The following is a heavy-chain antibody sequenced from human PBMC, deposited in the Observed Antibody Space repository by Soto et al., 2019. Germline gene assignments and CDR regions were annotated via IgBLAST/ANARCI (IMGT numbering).Heavy chain of an antibody. Sequence: ASVKVSCKASGYTFTSYGISWVRQAPGQGLEWMGWISAYNGNTNYAQKLQGRVTMTTDTSTSTAYMELRSLRSDDKAVYYCARCFSRAVVEAWFDPWGQGTLVTVSS. CDR1: GYTFTSYG. V-gene: IGHV1-18*04. J-gene: IGHJ5*02. D-gene: IGHD3-3*02. CDR3: ARCFSRAVVEAWFDP. CDR2: ISAYNGNT.